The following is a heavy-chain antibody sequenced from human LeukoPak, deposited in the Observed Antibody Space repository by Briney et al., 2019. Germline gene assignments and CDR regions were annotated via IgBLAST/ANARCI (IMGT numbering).Heavy chain of an antibody. CDR1: GFTFSDYG. J-gene: IGHJ4*02. Sequence: PGGSLRLSCAASGFTFSDYGMNWVRQTPGKGLEWVSAISGSGGSTYYADSVKGRFTISRDNSKNTPYLQMNSLRAEDTAVYYCAKVSPAGPAELRQFDYWGQGTLVTVSS. CDR2: ISGSGGST. D-gene: IGHD1-26*01. CDR3: AKVSPAGPAELRQFDY. V-gene: IGHV3-23*01.